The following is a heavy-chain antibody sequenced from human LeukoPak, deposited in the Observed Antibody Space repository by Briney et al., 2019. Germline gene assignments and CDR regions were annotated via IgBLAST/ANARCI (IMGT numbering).Heavy chain of an antibody. Sequence: SETLSLTCTVSGXSVSRGSYYWSWTRQPPGKGLDWIGYIHHSGTTNYSPSLKSRVTISVDMSKNQFFLNLTSVTAADTAVYYCARGRLGATYWGQGTLVTVSS. CDR2: IHHSGTT. V-gene: IGHV4-61*01. CDR3: ARGRLGATY. D-gene: IGHD1-26*01. J-gene: IGHJ4*02. CDR1: GXSVSRGSYY.